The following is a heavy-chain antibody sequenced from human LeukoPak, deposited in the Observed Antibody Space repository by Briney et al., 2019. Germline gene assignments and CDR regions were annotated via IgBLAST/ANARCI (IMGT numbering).Heavy chain of an antibody. V-gene: IGHV3-53*01. J-gene: IGHJ3*02. CDR3: ARPPGRTGAFDI. CDR2: IYSGGST. D-gene: IGHD3-10*01. Sequence: GGSLRLSCAASGFTFSSYGMHWVRQAPGKGLEWASVIYSGGSTYYADSVKGRFTISRDNSKNTLYLQMNSLRAEDTAVYYCARPPGRTGAFDIWGQGTMVTVSS. CDR1: GFTFSSYG.